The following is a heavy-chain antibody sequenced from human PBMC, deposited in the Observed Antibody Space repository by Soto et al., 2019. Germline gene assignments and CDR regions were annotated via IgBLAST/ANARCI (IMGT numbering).Heavy chain of an antibody. D-gene: IGHD4-4*01. CDR1: GYNFFDYG. CDR3: ARGRTVSSIGPLQV. J-gene: IGHJ4*02. V-gene: IGHV1-18*01. CDR2: VSAKSGNT. Sequence: QIQLVQSGAEVKKPGASVKVSCKASGYNFFDYGVSWVRQAHGQGLEWMGWVSAKSGNTDYARKVKSRDTMTTDTSTKTAYMEPRGLRSDDPAFYYCARGRTVSSIGPLQVWGQGTLVSIAS.